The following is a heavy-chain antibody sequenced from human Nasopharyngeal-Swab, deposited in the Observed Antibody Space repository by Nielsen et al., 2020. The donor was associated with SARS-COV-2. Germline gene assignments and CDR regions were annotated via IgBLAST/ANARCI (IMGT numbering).Heavy chain of an antibody. Sequence: GESLKISCTPSEFTYSSYAMSWVRQAPGKGLEWVSEISGSGGSTYYAESVKGRFTISRDNSKNTLYLQMSSLRAEDTAIYYCAKDLGVESPLWFDYWGQGTLLTVSS. D-gene: IGHD4-23*01. CDR2: ISGSGGST. V-gene: IGHV3-23*01. CDR3: AKDLGVESPLWFDY. CDR1: EFTYSSYA. J-gene: IGHJ4*02.